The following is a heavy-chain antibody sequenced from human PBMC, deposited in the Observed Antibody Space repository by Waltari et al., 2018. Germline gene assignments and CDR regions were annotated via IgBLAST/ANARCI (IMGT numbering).Heavy chain of an antibody. CDR2: IRYDSSMV. J-gene: IGHJ6*03. Sequence: QGQLVESGGGVFQPGGSLTRSCEASGFQFGDLSMHWVRQAPGKGLEWLAFIRYDSSMVYNADSIAGRFSISRDDAQRTVQLRLTSLRGDDTAVYYCAKGGIVGTVGPYYVDIWGRGTSVIVSS. D-gene: IGHD2-21*01. V-gene: IGHV3-30*02. CDR3: AKGGIVGTVGPYYVDI. CDR1: GFQFGDLS.